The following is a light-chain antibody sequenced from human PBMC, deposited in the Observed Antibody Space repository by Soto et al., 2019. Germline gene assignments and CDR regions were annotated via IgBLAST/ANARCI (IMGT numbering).Light chain of an antibody. CDR3: QQYNSYSPLT. J-gene: IGKJ1*01. CDR1: QSISSW. CDR2: DAS. Sequence: DIQMTQSPSTLSASVGDRVTITCRASQSISSWLAWYQQKPGKAPKLLIYDASSLESGVTSRFSGSGSGTDFTLTISSLQPDDFATYDCQQYNSYSPLTFGQGTKVEIK. V-gene: IGKV1-5*01.